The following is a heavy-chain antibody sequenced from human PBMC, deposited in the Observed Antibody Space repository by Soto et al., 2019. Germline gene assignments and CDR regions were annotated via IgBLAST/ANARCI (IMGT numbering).Heavy chain of an antibody. CDR1: GFSLTNGRMG. CDR2: FFSDAER. J-gene: IGHJ6*02. Sequence: QVTLKESGPLLVKPTETLTLTCSVSGFSLTNGRMGVSWIRQPPGKALEWLAHFFSDAERSYSTSMQSRLNMYKDSSGSQVVLTMTNMAPADTATYFCARMDGDYNYYGLDVWGHGIAVTVS. V-gene: IGHV2-26*01. D-gene: IGHD4-17*01. CDR3: ARMDGDYNYYGLDV.